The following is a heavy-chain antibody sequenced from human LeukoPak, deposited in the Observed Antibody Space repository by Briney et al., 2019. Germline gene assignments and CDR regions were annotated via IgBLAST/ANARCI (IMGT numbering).Heavy chain of an antibody. J-gene: IGHJ4*02. CDR2: LAFDGSNE. CDR1: GFTFTSFA. CDR3: AKSPYSGSYSPYFDS. D-gene: IGHD1-26*01. Sequence: PGGSLRLSCAVSGFTFTSFAMFWARQAPGKRLEWVAVLAFDGSNEFYTDSVKGRFTVSRDNSKKTLFLQMNSLRPEDTAIYYCAKSPYSGSYSPYFDSWGQGTLVTVSS. V-gene: IGHV3-30*04.